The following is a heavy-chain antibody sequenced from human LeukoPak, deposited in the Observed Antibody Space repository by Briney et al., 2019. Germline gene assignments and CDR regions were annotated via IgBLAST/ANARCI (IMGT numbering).Heavy chain of an antibody. CDR1: GFTFSSYE. Sequence: GGSLRLSCAASGFTFSSYEMNWVRQAPGKGLEWVSYISSSGSTIYYADSVKGRFTISRDNSKNTLYLQMNSLRAEDTAVYYCARDGGEWLRPGYYYYYMDVWGKGTTVTVSS. D-gene: IGHD5-12*01. CDR2: ISSSGSTI. J-gene: IGHJ6*03. V-gene: IGHV3-48*03. CDR3: ARDGGEWLRPGYYYYYMDV.